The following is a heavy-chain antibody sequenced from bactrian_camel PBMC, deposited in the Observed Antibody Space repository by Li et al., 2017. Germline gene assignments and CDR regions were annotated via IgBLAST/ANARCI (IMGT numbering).Heavy chain of an antibody. J-gene: IGHJ4*01. D-gene: IGHD6*01. CDR2: IYSDGGQI. CDR3: AKDRGMIAGTGDYLY. V-gene: IGHV3-2*01. CDR1: GLTLNSYY. Sequence: HVQLVESGGGLVQPGGSLRLSCEASGLTLNSYYMTWVRQAPGKELEWLSYIYSDGGQISYADSVRGRFTISRDNAKNTVSLQLNSLKTEDMAMYYCAKDRGMIAGTGDYLYWGQGTQVTVS.